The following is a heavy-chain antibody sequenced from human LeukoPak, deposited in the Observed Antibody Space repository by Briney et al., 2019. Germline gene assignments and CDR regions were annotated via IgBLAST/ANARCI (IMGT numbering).Heavy chain of an antibody. V-gene: IGHV3-7*03. J-gene: IGHJ4*02. CDR3: ARVSRWGLNHNPHY. CDR1: GFTLSNYW. CDR2: IKHDGSEK. D-gene: IGHD7-27*01. Sequence: GGSLRLSCAASGFTLSNYWMSWVRQAPGKGLEWVANIKHDGSEKYYVDSVKGRFTISRDNAMNSLYMQMNSLRAEDTAVYYCARVSRWGLNHNPHYWGQGTLVTVPS.